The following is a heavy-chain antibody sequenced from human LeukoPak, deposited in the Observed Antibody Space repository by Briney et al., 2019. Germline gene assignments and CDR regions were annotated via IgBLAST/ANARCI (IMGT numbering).Heavy chain of an antibody. J-gene: IGHJ4*02. CDR2: ISGSGGTT. Sequence: GGSLRLSCAASGFTFINYAMKWVRQAPGKGLEWVSAISGSGGTTYYADSVKGRFTISRDSSKNTLYLQMNSLRAEDTAVYSCARSRGYYQSVYWGQGTLVTVSS. D-gene: IGHD3-22*01. CDR3: ARSRGYYQSVY. CDR1: GFTFINYA. V-gene: IGHV3-23*01.